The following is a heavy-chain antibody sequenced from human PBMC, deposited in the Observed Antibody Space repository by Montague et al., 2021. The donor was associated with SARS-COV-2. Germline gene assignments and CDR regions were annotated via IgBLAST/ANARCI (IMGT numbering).Heavy chain of an antibody. J-gene: IGHJ5*02. CDR2: IYHSGST. Sequence: SETLSLTCTVSGYSISSGYYWGWIRQPPGKGLEWIGSIYHSGSTYYNPSLKSRVTISVDTSKNQFSLKLSPVTAADTAVYYCARVRSITMIVVVITPMGWFDPWGQGTLVTVSS. D-gene: IGHD3-22*01. CDR1: GYSISSGYY. CDR3: ARVRSITMIVVVITPMGWFDP. V-gene: IGHV4-38-2*02.